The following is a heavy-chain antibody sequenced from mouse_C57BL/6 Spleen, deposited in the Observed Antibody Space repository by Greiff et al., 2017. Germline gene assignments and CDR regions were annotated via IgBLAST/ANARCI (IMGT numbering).Heavy chain of an antibody. D-gene: IGHD1-1*01. CDR3: AKSEVAYYYAMDY. Sequence: QVQLQQPGAELVKPGASVKMSCKASGYTFTSYWITWVKQRPGQGLEWIGDIYPGSGSTNYNEKFKSKATLTVDTSSSTAYMQLSSLTSEDSAVYYCAKSEVAYYYAMDYWGQGTSVTVSS. V-gene: IGHV1-55*01. J-gene: IGHJ4*01. CDR1: GYTFTSYW. CDR2: IYPGSGST.